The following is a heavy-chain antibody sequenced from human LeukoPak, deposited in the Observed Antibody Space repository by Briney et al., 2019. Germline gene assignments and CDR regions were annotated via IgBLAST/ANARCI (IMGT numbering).Heavy chain of an antibody. CDR2: MNSNTGNT. V-gene: IGHV1-8*01. Sequence: ASVKVSCKASGYTFTSDINWVRQASGQGLEWMGWMNSNTGNTGYAQQFQGRVTMTRSTSLSTAYMELSGLRSDDTAIYYCARGQVLQHCSDGSCYHFDYWGQGTLVTVSS. CDR3: ARGQVLQHCSDGSCYHFDY. CDR1: GYTFTSD. D-gene: IGHD2-15*01. J-gene: IGHJ4*02.